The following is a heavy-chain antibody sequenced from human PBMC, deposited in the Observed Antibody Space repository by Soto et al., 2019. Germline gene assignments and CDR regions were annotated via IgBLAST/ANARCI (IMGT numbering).Heavy chain of an antibody. CDR1: GFTFSSYA. J-gene: IGHJ3*02. V-gene: IGHV3-23*01. Sequence: EVQLLESGGGLVQPGGSLRLSCAASGFTFSSYAMSWVRQAPGKGLEWVSAISGSGGSTYYADSVKGRFTISRDNSKNTRYLQMNSLRAEDTAVYYCALMGDYGSGRSDAFDIWCQGTMVTVSS. D-gene: IGHD3-10*01. CDR2: ISGSGGST. CDR3: ALMGDYGSGRSDAFDI.